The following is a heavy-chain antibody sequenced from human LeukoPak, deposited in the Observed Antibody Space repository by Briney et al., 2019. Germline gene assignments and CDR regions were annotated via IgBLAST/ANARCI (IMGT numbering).Heavy chain of an antibody. CDR3: ATPVNNGYSFDY. Sequence: SVKVSCKASGGTFSSYAISWVRQAPGQGLEWMGGIIPIFGTANYARNFQGRVTITTDESTSTAYMALSSLRSEDTAVYYCATPVNNGYSFDYWGQGTLVTVSS. J-gene: IGHJ4*02. CDR2: IIPIFGTA. D-gene: IGHD1-14*01. CDR1: GGTFSSYA. V-gene: IGHV1-69*05.